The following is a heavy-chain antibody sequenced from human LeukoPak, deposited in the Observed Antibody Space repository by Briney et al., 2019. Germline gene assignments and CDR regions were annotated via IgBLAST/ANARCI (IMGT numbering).Heavy chain of an antibody. Sequence: PSETLSLTCTVSGGSISSSSYYWGWIRQPPGKGLECIGSIYYSGSTYYNPSLKSRVTISVDTSKNQFSLKLSSVTAADTAVYYCARHRSYDSSGYYSPHPPDYWGQGTLVAVSS. CDR3: ARHRSYDSSGYYSPHPPDY. V-gene: IGHV4-39*01. D-gene: IGHD3-22*01. J-gene: IGHJ4*02. CDR2: IYYSGST. CDR1: GGSISSSSYY.